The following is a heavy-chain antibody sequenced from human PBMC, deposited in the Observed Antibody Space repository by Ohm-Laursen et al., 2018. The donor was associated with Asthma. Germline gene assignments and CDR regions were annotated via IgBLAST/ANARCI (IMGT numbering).Heavy chain of an antibody. J-gene: IGHJ4*02. V-gene: IGHV4-31*03. Sequence: PSDTLSLTCTVSGDSISSGNNYWSWIRQHPVKGLEWIGYIYYSGITYSNPSLRSRVTISVDTSKNQFSLNLTSVTAADTAVYYCARGAFYYESTGYYFFDHWGQGALVTVSS. CDR1: GDSISSGNNY. CDR3: ARGAFYYESTGYYFFDH. CDR2: IYYSGIT. D-gene: IGHD3-22*01.